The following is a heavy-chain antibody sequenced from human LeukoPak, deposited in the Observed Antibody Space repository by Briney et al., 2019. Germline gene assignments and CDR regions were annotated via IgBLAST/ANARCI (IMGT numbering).Heavy chain of an antibody. V-gene: IGHV3-30*03. D-gene: IGHD6-19*01. CDR3: ARDGLSGVAGIKFDY. J-gene: IGHJ4*02. CDR1: GFTFSSYD. CDR2: ISYDGSKK. Sequence: GRSLRLSCAASGFTFSSYDIHWVRQAPGNGLEWVALISYDGSKKHYADSVKGRFTISRDNSKNTLYLQVNSLRAEDTAVYYCARDGLSGVAGIKFDYWGQGTLVTVSS.